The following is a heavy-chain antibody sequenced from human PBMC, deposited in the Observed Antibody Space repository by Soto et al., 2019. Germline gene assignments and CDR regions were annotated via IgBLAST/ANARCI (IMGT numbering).Heavy chain of an antibody. Sequence: EVQVLATGGGLIQPGGSLRLSCAASGFTVNANYMSWVRQAPGEGLQWVSITNTGSNTCYADCVKGRFTVSRDNSTNTLYLKMNSLRTEDTSVYYCAKGDGFILAVWGQGTTVSGSS. D-gene: IGHD1-26*01. J-gene: IGHJ6*02. V-gene: IGHV3-53*02. CDR3: AKGDGFILAV. CDR2: TNTGSNT. CDR1: GFTVNANY.